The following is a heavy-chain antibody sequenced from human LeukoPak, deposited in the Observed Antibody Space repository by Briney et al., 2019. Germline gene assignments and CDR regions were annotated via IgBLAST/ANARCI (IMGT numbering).Heavy chain of an antibody. V-gene: IGHV3-30*18. D-gene: IGHD3-3*01. Sequence: GGSLRLSCAASGFTFTSYGIHWVRQAPGKGLEWVAVITYDGSGKWYADAVKGRFTISRDNSKNTPYLQMNSLRTEDTAVYYCAKDNVNGYYTMGNWGQGTLVTVSS. CDR1: GFTFTSYG. J-gene: IGHJ4*02. CDR2: ITYDGSGK. CDR3: AKDNVNGYYTMGN.